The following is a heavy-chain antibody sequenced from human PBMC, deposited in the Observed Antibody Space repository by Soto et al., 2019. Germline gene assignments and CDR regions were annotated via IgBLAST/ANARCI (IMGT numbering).Heavy chain of an antibody. Sequence: GGSLRLSCAASGFTFSSYSMNWVRQAPGKGLEWVSSISSSSSYIYYADSVKGRFTISRDNAKNSLYLQMNSLRVEDTAVYYSAREGIVVVVAATPGAFDFWGQGTMVTVSS. CDR3: AREGIVVVVAATPGAFDF. V-gene: IGHV3-21*01. J-gene: IGHJ3*01. CDR2: ISSSSSYI. D-gene: IGHD2-15*01. CDR1: GFTFSSYS.